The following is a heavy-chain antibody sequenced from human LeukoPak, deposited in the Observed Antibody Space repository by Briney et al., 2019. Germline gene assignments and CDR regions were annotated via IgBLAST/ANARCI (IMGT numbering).Heavy chain of an antibody. D-gene: IGHD3-22*01. Sequence: PSETLSLTCAVYGGSFSGYYWSWIRQPPGKGLEWIGEINHSGSTNYNPSLKSRVTISVDTSKNQFSLKLSSVTAADTAVYYCATRPSYYYDNSGFTPLDSWGQGTLVTVSS. CDR3: ATRPSYYYDNSGFTPLDS. CDR2: INHSGST. CDR1: GGSFSGYY. J-gene: IGHJ4*02. V-gene: IGHV4-34*01.